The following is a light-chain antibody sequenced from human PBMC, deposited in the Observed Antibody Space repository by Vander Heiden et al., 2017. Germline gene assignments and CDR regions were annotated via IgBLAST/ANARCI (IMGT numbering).Light chain of an antibody. CDR3: CSYAGSGTWV. CDR1: SNAVGSYSL. Sequence: QSPLTQPASGSGSPGPPITISCPGTSNAVGSYSLVSWYQQHPGNPPSLMIYEGHKRPAGVAVRFYGSHSGNTASLTISGPEDEDEADYYCCSYAGSGTWVFGGGTKLTV. CDR2: EGH. J-gene: IGLJ3*02. V-gene: IGLV2-23*01.